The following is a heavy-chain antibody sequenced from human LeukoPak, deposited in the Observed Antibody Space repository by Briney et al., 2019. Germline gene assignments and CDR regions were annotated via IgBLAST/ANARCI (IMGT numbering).Heavy chain of an antibody. D-gene: IGHD6-19*01. CDR2: CGAYNGNT. J-gene: IGHJ6*02. CDR1: GYTLTSYG. Sequence: AAVKVSCQACGYTLTSYGISWVLQAPGHGLECVGWCGAYNGNTNYAQKLKGRVTMTTDTSTCTAYMELRSLRSADTAVYYCASSITVAGTWYYGMDVWGQGTMVTVSS. CDR3: ASSITVAGTWYYGMDV. V-gene: IGHV1-18*01.